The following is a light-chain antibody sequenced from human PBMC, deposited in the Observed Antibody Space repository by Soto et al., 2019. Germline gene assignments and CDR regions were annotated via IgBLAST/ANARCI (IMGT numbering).Light chain of an antibody. CDR1: QTITYNF. CDR2: DAS. Sequence: IVLTQSPGTLSLSPGEVATLSCGASQTITYNFLAWYQKKPGLAPRLLVYDASNRATGIPDRFSGSGSGKDFTITISKLEPEDFEVYYCRRYGESRSTFGGGTRVEI. V-gene: IGKV3D-20*01. CDR3: RRYGESRST. J-gene: IGKJ4*01.